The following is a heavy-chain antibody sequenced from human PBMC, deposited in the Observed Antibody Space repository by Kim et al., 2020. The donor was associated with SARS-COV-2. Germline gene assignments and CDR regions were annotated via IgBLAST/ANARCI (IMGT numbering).Heavy chain of an antibody. J-gene: IGHJ6*02. CDR2: IILMFGTT. CDR1: GGTFSSYA. V-gene: IGHV1-69*13. CDR3: ARGYSTSSHFYAMDV. D-gene: IGHD6-13*01. Sequence: SVKVSCKASGGTFSSYAISWVRQAPGQGLEWMGGIILMFGTTNYAQKFQGRVTITADGSTTTAYMELSSLISEDTAVYFCARGYSTSSHFYAMDVCGQG.